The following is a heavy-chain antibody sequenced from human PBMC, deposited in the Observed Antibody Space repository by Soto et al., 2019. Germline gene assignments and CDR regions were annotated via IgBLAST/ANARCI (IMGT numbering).Heavy chain of an antibody. Sequence: QVQLQESGPGLVKPSQTLSLTCTVSGGSISSGGYYWTWIRQHPGKGLEWIGYNYYSGITYYNPSLESRVTISRDTSKNQVSLKLSSVTAADTAVYYWARGSSIAGLYYGMDVWGQGTTVTVSS. V-gene: IGHV4-31*03. CDR1: GGSISSGGYY. CDR3: ARGSSIAGLYYGMDV. J-gene: IGHJ6*02. D-gene: IGHD6-6*01. CDR2: NYYSGIT.